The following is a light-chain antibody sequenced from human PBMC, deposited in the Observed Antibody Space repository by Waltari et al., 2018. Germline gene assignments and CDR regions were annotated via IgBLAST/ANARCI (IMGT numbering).Light chain of an antibody. J-gene: IGKJ2*03. CDR2: GAS. Sequence: EIVLTQSPGTLSLSPGEGATLSCRASQSVSISYLAWYQQKPGQAPRRLIYGASNRATDIPDRFTGSGSGTDFTLTINRLEPEDFSVYYCQQYGNSRGSFGQGTKLEIK. V-gene: IGKV3-20*01. CDR1: QSVSISY. CDR3: QQYGNSRGS.